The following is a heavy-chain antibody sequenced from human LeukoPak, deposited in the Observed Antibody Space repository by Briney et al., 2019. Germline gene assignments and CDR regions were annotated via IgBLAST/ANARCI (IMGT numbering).Heavy chain of an antibody. CDR3: ARSGGLYFDY. J-gene: IGHJ4*02. V-gene: IGHV3-48*04. CDR1: RLTFSSYS. Sequence: GGSLRLSCAASRLTFSSYSMNWVRQAPGRGLEWVSYISSSSSAIYYADSVKGRFTISRDNAKNSLYLQMNSLRAEDTAVYYCARSGGLYFDYWGQGTLATVSS. CDR2: ISSSSSAI. D-gene: IGHD3/OR15-3a*01.